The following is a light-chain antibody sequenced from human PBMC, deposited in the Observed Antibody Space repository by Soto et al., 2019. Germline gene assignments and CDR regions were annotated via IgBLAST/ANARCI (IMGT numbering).Light chain of an antibody. CDR3: QQRSNWPPWT. Sequence: EIVLTQSPATLSLSPGERATLSCRASQSVSSYLAWYQQKPGQAPRLLIYDASNRATGIPARFSGSRSGTDFTLTIGSLEPEDFAVYYCQQRSNWPPWTFGQGTKVDIK. CDR2: DAS. CDR1: QSVSSY. J-gene: IGKJ1*01. V-gene: IGKV3-11*01.